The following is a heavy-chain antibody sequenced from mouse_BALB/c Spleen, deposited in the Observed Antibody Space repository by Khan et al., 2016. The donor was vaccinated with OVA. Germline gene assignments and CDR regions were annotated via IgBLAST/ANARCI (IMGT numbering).Heavy chain of an antibody. CDR3: SIGNYYGYYFDY. Sequence: EVKLLESGPGLVKPSQSLSLTCTITGYSITSGYAWNWIRQFPGNKLEWMGYISYSGDTGYNPSLKSQISITRDTSKNQFFLQLNSVTTEDTAAYYCSIGNYYGYYFDYWGQGTTLTVSS. CDR2: ISYSGDT. CDR1: GYSITSGYA. D-gene: IGHD1-1*01. J-gene: IGHJ2*01. V-gene: IGHV3-2*02.